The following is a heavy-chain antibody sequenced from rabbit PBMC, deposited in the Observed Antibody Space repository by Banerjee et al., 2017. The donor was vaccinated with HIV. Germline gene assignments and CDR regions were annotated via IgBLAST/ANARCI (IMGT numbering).Heavy chain of an antibody. J-gene: IGHJ4*01. D-gene: IGHD6-1*01. Sequence: QEQLGESGGDLVKPEGSLTLTCTASGFSFSSGYYMCWVRQAPGKGLEWIGCINIGSGNTYYASWAKGRFTISKTSSTTVTLQMTSLTAAATAAYFCARGDAGYAAYGYAPYYFNLWGPGTLVTVS. CDR2: INIGSGNT. CDR3: ARGDAGYAAYGYAPYYFNL. V-gene: IGHV1S45*01. CDR1: GFSFSSGYY.